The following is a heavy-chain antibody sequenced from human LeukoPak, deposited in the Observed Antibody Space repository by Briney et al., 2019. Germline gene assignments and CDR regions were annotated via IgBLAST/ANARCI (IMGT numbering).Heavy chain of an antibody. V-gene: IGHV3-21*01. CDR2: ISSSSSYI. CDR1: GFTFSSYS. Sequence: GGSLRLSCAASGFTFSSYSMNWVRQAPGKGLEWVSSISSSSSYIYYADSVKGRFTISRDNAKNSLYLQMNSLRAEDTAVYYCARDISIGYCSSTSCPEAFDIWGQGTMVTVSS. D-gene: IGHD2-2*01. CDR3: ARDISIGYCSSTSCPEAFDI. J-gene: IGHJ3*02.